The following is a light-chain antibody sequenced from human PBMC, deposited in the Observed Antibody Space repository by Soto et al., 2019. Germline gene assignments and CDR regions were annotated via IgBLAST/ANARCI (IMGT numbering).Light chain of an antibody. J-gene: IGKJ1*01. CDR2: DAS. CDR3: QQYNSYS. V-gene: IGKV1-33*01. CDR1: QNINNY. Sequence: IRMTDSAASFSAYTGDRVTITCQASQNINNYLNWYQQKPGRAPKLLIYDASNLEAGVPSRFRGSGSGTEFTLTISSLQPDDFATYYCQQYNSYSFGQGTKV.